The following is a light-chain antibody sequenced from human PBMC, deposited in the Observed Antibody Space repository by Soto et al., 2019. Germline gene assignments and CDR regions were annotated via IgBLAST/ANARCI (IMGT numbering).Light chain of an antibody. Sequence: DIQMTQSPSSLSASVGDRVTIACRASQSTSSHLSWYQQKPGKPPKLLIYAASFLQSGVPSRFSGSGSETDFTLTISSLQPEDCATYYCQQTYSTPFTFGPGTKVDIK. CDR2: AAS. V-gene: IGKV1-39*01. CDR3: QQTYSTPFT. J-gene: IGKJ3*01. CDR1: QSTSSH.